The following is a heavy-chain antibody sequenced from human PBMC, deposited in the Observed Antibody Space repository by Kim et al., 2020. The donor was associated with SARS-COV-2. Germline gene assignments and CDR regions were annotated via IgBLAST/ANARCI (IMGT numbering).Heavy chain of an antibody. CDR3: ARGAEISSSWYGGLYYYGMDV. Sequence: SDTLSLTCTVSGGSISSGGYYWSWIRQHPGKGLEWIGYIYYSGSTYYNPSLKSRVTISVDTSKNQFSLKLRSVTAADTAVYYCARGAEISSSWYGGLYYYGMDVWGQGTTVTVSS. J-gene: IGHJ6*02. D-gene: IGHD6-13*01. CDR1: GGSISSGGYY. V-gene: IGHV4-31*03. CDR2: IYYSGST.